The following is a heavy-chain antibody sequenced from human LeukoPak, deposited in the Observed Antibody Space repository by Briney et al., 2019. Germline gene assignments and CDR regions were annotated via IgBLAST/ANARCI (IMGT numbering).Heavy chain of an antibody. CDR1: GFTFSSYG. D-gene: IGHD3-10*01. CDR3: AKDGGELLWFGGPCDY. J-gene: IGHJ4*02. V-gene: IGHV3-30*18. CDR2: ISYDGSNK. Sequence: PGGSLRLSCAASGFTFSSYGMHWVRQAPGKGLEWVAVISYDGSNKYYADSVKGRFTISRDNSKNTLYLQMNSLRAEDTAVYYCAKDGGELLWFGGPCDYWGKGTLVTVSS.